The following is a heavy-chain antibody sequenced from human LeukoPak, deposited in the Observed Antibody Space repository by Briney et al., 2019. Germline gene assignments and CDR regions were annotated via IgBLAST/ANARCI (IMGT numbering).Heavy chain of an antibody. CDR2: INHSGST. CDR3: ARVDETVHYGMDV. V-gene: IGHV4-34*01. Sequence: SETLSLTCAVYGGSFSGYYWSWIRQPPGKGLEWIGEINHSGSTTYKPSLKSRVTISVDTSKNQFSLKLTSVTAADTAVYYCARVDETVHYGMDVWGQGTTVTVSS. CDR1: GGSFSGYY. D-gene: IGHD2-2*03. J-gene: IGHJ6*02.